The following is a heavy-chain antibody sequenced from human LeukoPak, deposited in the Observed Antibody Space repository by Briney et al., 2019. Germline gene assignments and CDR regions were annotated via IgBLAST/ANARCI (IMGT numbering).Heavy chain of an antibody. CDR2: IYNSGST. CDR3: ARREYYDCSCYR. Sequence: PSETLSLACTVSGGSISSSSYYWGRIRQRPGKGLEWIGSIYNSGSTYYNPSLKSRVTISVDTSKNQFSLKLSSVTAADTAVYFCARREYYDCSCYRWGQGTLVTVSS. V-gene: IGHV4-39*01. CDR1: GGSISSSSYY. J-gene: IGHJ4*02. D-gene: IGHD3-22*01.